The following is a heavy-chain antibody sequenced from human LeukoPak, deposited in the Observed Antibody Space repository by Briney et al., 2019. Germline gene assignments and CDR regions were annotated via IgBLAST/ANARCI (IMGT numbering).Heavy chain of an antibody. CDR1: GYTFTSYD. V-gene: IGHV1-8*01. D-gene: IGHD4-23*01. J-gene: IGHJ4*02. CDR2: MNPNSGNT. CDR3: ARLQPDYGGNSD. Sequence: GASVKVSCKASGYTFTSYDINWVRQATGQGLEWMGWMNPNSGNTGYAQKFQGRVTMTRNTSISTAYMELSSLRSEDTAVYYCARLQPDYGGNSDWGQGTLVTVSS.